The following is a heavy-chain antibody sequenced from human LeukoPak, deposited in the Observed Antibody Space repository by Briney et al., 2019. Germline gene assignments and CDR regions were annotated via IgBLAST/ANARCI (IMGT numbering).Heavy chain of an antibody. D-gene: IGHD3-22*01. Sequence: SVKVSCKSSGGTFSSYAISWVRQAPGQGLEWMGGIIPIFGTANYAQKFQGRVTITADESTSTAYMELSSLRSEDTAVYYCAREGDYYDSSGYYWFDPWGQGTLVTVSS. CDR3: AREGDYYDSSGYYWFDP. J-gene: IGHJ5*02. V-gene: IGHV1-69*13. CDR1: GGTFSSYA. CDR2: IIPIFGTA.